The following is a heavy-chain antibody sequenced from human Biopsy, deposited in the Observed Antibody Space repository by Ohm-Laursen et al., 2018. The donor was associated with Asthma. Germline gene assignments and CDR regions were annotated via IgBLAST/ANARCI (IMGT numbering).Heavy chain of an antibody. Sequence: SLRLSRAASGFTFSSYSMNWDRQAPGKGLEWVSSISSSSCYIYYADSVKGRFTISRDNDKNSLYLQMNSLRAEATAVYYCARDRYGDCVCWFDPWGQGTLVTVSS. CDR1: GFTFSSYS. V-gene: IGHV3-21*01. CDR3: ARDRYGDCVCWFDP. CDR2: ISSSSCYI. D-gene: IGHD4-17*01. J-gene: IGHJ5*02.